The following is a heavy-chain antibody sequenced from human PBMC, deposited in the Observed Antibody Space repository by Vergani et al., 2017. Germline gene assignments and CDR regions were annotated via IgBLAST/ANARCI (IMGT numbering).Heavy chain of an antibody. CDR1: GGSFKNYG. V-gene: IGHV1-69*01. CDR3: ARGPSYCSSTSCYLDY. Sequence: QVQLVQSGAEVKKPGSSVKVSCKASGGSFKNYGFTWVRQAPGKGLEWMGELSPGFGRLQIAQRFQGRGTIAAEESTSTVYIELTSLTTEXTAVYYCARGPSYCSSTSCYLDYGGQGTLVTVSS. J-gene: IGHJ4*02. CDR2: LSPGFGRL. D-gene: IGHD2-2*01.